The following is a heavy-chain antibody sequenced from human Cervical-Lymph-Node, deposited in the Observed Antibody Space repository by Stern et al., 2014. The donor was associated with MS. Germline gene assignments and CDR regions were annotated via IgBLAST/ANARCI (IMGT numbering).Heavy chain of an antibody. V-gene: IGHV3-9*01. CDR1: GFTFDDYA. D-gene: IGHD3-10*01. J-gene: IGHJ4*02. Sequence: EVQLVESGGGLVQPGRSLRLSCAASGFTFDDYAMHWVRQVPGKGLEWVSGISWNSGSIGYGDSVKGRFTISRDNAKNSLYLQMNSLRAEDTALYYCAKDIFTMVRGVFEDWGQGTLVTVSS. CDR2: ISWNSGSI. CDR3: AKDIFTMVRGVFED.